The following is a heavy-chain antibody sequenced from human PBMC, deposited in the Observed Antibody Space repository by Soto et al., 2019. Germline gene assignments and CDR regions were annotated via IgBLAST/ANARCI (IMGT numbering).Heavy chain of an antibody. Sequence: EVQLLESGGGLVQPGGSLRLSCAVSGFTFSSYAMSWVRQAPGKGLEWVSAISGSGTSTYQVDSVKGRFTISRDNSKNTVYLQMNSLRADDTAVYYCAVGFKAVVPAALRHYGGNSAFDYWGQGPLVTVSS. CDR1: GFTFSSYA. CDR3: AVGFKAVVPAALRHYGGNSAFDY. CDR2: ISGSGTST. V-gene: IGHV3-23*01. J-gene: IGHJ4*02. D-gene: IGHD2-2*01.